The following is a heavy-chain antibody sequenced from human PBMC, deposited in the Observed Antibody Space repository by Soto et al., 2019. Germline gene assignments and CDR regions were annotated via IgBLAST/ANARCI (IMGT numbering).Heavy chain of an antibody. Sequence: EVQLVESGGGLVKPGGSLRLSCAASGFTFSSYSMNWVRQAPGKGLEWVSSISSSSSYIYYADSVKGRFTISRDNAKNSLYLQMNSLRAEDTAVYYCGGDMYGFWRGSPHYDYLVVWGKGTTVTVSS. CDR1: GFTFSSYS. V-gene: IGHV3-21*01. D-gene: IGHD3-3*01. CDR2: ISSSSSYI. CDR3: GGDMYGFWRGSPHYDYLVV. J-gene: IGHJ6*03.